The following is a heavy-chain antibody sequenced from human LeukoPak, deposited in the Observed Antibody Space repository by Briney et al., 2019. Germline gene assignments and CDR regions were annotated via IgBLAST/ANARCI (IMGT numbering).Heavy chain of an antibody. V-gene: IGHV4-39*07. Sequence: ASETLSLTCTVSGGSISSSSYYWGWIRQPPGKGLEWIDIYHSGSTYYNPSLKSRVTISVDTSKNQFSLKLNSVTAADTAVYYCARVVRGGNSREYYYYYMDVWGKGTTVTVSS. J-gene: IGHJ6*03. CDR2: IYHSGST. CDR1: GGSISSSSYY. D-gene: IGHD4-23*01. CDR3: ARVVRGGNSREYYYYYMDV.